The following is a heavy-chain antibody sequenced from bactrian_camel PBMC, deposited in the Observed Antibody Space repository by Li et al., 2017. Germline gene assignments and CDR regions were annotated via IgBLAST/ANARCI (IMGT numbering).Heavy chain of an antibody. J-gene: IGHJ4*01. D-gene: IGHD3*01. V-gene: IGHV3S53*01. Sequence: VQLVESGGGSVQAGGSLRLSCAASGNTYASSCMAWFRQAPGKERERVARIDSDGTTLYADSVKGRFTISKDNAKNTLYLQMNNLQPEDTGTYYCAADRRRMTALQALGRAPANWVSFWGQGTQVTVS. CDR3: AADRRRMTALQALGRAPANWVSF. CDR2: IDSDGTT. CDR1: GNTYASSC.